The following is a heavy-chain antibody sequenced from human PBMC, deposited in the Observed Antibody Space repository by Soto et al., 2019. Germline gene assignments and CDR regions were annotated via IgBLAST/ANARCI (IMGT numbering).Heavy chain of an antibody. V-gene: IGHV1-69*01. D-gene: IGHD3-3*01. J-gene: IGHJ6*02. CDR2: IIPIFGTA. CDR1: GGTFSSYA. Sequence: QVQLVQSGAEVKKPGSSVKVSCKASGGTFSSYAISWVRQAPGQGLEWMGGIIPIFGTANYAQKFQGRVTITADESTSTAYMELSSLRSEDTAVYYCARGGRYDFWNAYYYYGMDVWGQGTTVTVSS. CDR3: ARGGRYDFWNAYYYYGMDV.